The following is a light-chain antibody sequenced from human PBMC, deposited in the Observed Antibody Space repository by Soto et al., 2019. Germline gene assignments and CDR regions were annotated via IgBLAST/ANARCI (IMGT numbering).Light chain of an antibody. CDR3: CSHAGTYIYV. J-gene: IGLJ1*01. Sequence: SALTQPRSVSGSPGQSVTISCTGTSSDVGGYNYVSWYQQHPGKAPKLMIYDVSKRPSGAPDRFSGFKSGNTASLTISGLQAEDEADYSCCSHAGTYIYVFGTGTKVTVL. V-gene: IGLV2-11*01. CDR1: SSDVGGYNY. CDR2: DVS.